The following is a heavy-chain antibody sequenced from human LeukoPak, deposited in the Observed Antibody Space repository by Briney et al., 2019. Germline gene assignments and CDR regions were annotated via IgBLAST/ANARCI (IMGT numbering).Heavy chain of an antibody. Sequence: PGGSLRLSCAASGLIFSSFAMSWVRQGPARGLEWVSSIRGNGDTFYADSVKGRFTLSSDSSTNTVYFQLNNLRVEDTAIYYCAKASWVSSTDAVRWGQGTLVTVSS. CDR3: AKASWVSSTDAVR. D-gene: IGHD3-16*01. V-gene: IGHV3-23*01. J-gene: IGHJ4*02. CDR1: GLIFSSFA. CDR2: IRGNGDT.